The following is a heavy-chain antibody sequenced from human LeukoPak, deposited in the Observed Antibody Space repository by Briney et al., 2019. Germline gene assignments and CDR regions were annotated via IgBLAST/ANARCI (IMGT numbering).Heavy chain of an antibody. J-gene: IGHJ4*02. V-gene: IGHV4-38-2*01. CDR1: DYSISSGNY. Sequence: SETLSLTCAVSDYSISSGNYWGWIRQTPGKGLEWIGSVYHSGSTHYSPSLKSRVTISVDTSKNQFSLKLRSVTAADTAVYYCTRNDSSGYLDYWGQGTLVTASS. CDR3: TRNDSSGYLDY. CDR2: VYHSGST. D-gene: IGHD3-22*01.